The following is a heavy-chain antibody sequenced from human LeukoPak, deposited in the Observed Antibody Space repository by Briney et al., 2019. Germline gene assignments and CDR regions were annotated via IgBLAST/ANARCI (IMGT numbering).Heavy chain of an antibody. CDR2: IYYSGST. D-gene: IGHD6-6*01. V-gene: IGHV4-59*12. CDR3: ARGAIAAQYYYGMDV. J-gene: IGHJ6*02. CDR1: GGSMSPYH. Sequence: SETLSLTCTVSGGSMSPYHWGWIRQPPGKGLEWTGYIYYSGSTNYNPSLNSRVTISVDTSKNQFSLKLSSVTAADTAVYYCARGAIAAQYYYGMDVWGQGTTVTVSS.